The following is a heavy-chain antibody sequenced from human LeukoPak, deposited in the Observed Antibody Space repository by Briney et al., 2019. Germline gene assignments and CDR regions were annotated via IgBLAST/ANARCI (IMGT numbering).Heavy chain of an antibody. CDR3: ARDGGDSGSYFDY. Sequence: GGSLRLSCAASGFTLSSYSMNWVRQAPGKGLEWVSSISSSSSYIYYADSVKGRFTISRDNAKNSLYLQMNSLRAEDTAVYYCARDGGDSGSYFDYWGQGTLVTVSS. CDR1: GFTLSSYS. D-gene: IGHD1-26*01. V-gene: IGHV3-21*01. J-gene: IGHJ4*02. CDR2: ISSSSSYI.